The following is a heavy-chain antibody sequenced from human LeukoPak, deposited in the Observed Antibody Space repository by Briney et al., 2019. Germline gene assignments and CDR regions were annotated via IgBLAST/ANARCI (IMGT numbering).Heavy chain of an antibody. D-gene: IGHD6-19*01. CDR2: ISGSGGSP. CDR1: GFIVNNYA. J-gene: IGHJ4*02. CDR3: AKGGWSSYYDN. Sequence: GGSLRLSCAASGFIVNNYAMTWVRQAPGKGLEWVSVISGSGGSPYYADSMKGRFTISRDNSKNTLYLQMNSLRAEDTAVYFCAKGGWSSYYDNWGQGTLVTVSS. V-gene: IGHV3-23*01.